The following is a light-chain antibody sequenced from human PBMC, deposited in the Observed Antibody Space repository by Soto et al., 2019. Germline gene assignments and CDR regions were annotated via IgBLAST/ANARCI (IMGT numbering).Light chain of an antibody. CDR1: SSDVGSYNL. V-gene: IGLV2-23*02. J-gene: IGLJ1*01. CDR3: CSYAGSSTWYA. CDR2: EVS. Sequence: QSVLTQPASVSGSPGQSITISCTGTSSDVGSYNLVSWYQQHPGKAPKLMIYEVSKRPSGVSNRFSGSKSGNTASLTISGLQAEDEADYYCCSYAGSSTWYAFGTGTKVTVL.